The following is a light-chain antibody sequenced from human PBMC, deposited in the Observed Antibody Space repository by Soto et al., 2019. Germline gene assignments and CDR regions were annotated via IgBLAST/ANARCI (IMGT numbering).Light chain of an antibody. V-gene: IGLV2-8*01. CDR2: DVS. CDR3: TSFGGVNKLV. Sequence: QSALTQPPSASGSPGQSVTISCTGTSSDIGGYNFVSWYQHHPGKAPKLMIYDVSKRPSGVPDRFSGSKSGNTASLTVSGLQSEDEADYYCTSFGGVNKLVFGGATKLTVL. CDR1: SSDIGGYNF. J-gene: IGLJ2*01.